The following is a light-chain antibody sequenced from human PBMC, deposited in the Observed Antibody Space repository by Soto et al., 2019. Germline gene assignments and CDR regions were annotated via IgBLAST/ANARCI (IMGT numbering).Light chain of an antibody. CDR2: EVT. CDR3: SSYTTSTPYV. J-gene: IGLJ1*01. CDR1: SSDVGAYNF. V-gene: IGLV2-14*01. Sequence: QSALTQPASVSGSPGQSITISCTGTSSDVGAYNFVSWYQHHPGRAPKLIIYEVTIRPSGVSNRFSGPKSGNTASLTISGLQAEDEADYYCSSYTTSTPYVFGSGTKLTVL.